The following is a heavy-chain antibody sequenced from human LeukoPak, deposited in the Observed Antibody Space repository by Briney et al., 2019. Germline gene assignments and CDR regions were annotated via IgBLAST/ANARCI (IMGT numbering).Heavy chain of an antibody. V-gene: IGHV3-23*01. J-gene: IGHJ6*03. Sequence: GGSLRLSCATSGFIFSNYAVNWVRQAPGKGLEWVSIISGSGDTTYYADSVKGRFTISRDNSKNTLYLQMNSLRAEDTAVYYCAESHPSPGSYMDVWGKGTTVTVSS. D-gene: IGHD1-14*01. CDR3: AESHPSPGSYMDV. CDR1: GFIFSNYA. CDR2: ISGSGDTT.